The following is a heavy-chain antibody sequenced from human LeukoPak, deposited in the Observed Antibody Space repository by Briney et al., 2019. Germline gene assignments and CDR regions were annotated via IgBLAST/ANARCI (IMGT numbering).Heavy chain of an antibody. V-gene: IGHV1-46*01. J-gene: IGHJ4*02. Sequence: ASVKVSCKASGYTFTRYYVHWVRRAPGQGLEWMGIINPSGGSTSYAQKFQGRVTMTRDTSTSTVYMELSSLRSEDTAVCYCARAYSNYGNFDYWGQGTLVIVSS. CDR2: INPSGGST. CDR3: ARAYSNYGNFDY. CDR1: GYTFTRYY. D-gene: IGHD4-11*01.